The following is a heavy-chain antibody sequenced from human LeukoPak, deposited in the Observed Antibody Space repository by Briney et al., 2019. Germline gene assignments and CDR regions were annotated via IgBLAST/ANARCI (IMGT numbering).Heavy chain of an antibody. J-gene: IGHJ4*02. D-gene: IGHD3-10*01. CDR2: ISGSGGST. CDR3: AKVTGVRGVIFFDY. V-gene: IGHV3-23*01. CDR1: GFTFNTYA. Sequence: GGSLRLSCAASGFTFNTYAMSWVRQAPGKGLEWVSAISGSGGSTYYADSVKGRFTISRDNSKNTLYLQMNSLRAEDTALYYCAKVTGVRGVIFFDYWGQGTLVTVSS.